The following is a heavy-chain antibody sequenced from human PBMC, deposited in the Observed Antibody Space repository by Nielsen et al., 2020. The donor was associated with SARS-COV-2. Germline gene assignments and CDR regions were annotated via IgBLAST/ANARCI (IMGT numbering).Heavy chain of an antibody. CDR3: ARGRPRIAARPNPTGWFDP. CDR2: INAGNGNT. V-gene: IGHV1-3*01. Sequence: ASVKVSCKASGYTFTSYAMHWVRQAPGQRLEWMGWINAGNGNTKYSQKFQGRVTITRDTSASTAYMELSSLRSEDTAVYYCARGRPRIAARPNPTGWFDPWGQGTLVTVSS. J-gene: IGHJ5*02. D-gene: IGHD6-6*01. CDR1: GYTFTSYA.